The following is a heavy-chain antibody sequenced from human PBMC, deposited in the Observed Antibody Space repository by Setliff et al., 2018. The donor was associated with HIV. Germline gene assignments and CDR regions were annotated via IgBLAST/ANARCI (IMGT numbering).Heavy chain of an antibody. V-gene: IGHV1-69*13. D-gene: IGHD2-15*01. Sequence: ASVKVSCKASGGTFSSYAISWVRQAPGQGLEWMGGIIPIFGAANYAQKFQGRVTITADESTSTAYMELSSLRSEDTAVYYCARGDTPSYYYYYYMDVWGKGTTVTVSS. CDR3: ARGDTPSYYYYYYMDV. CDR1: GGTFSSYA. J-gene: IGHJ6*03. CDR2: IIPIFGAA.